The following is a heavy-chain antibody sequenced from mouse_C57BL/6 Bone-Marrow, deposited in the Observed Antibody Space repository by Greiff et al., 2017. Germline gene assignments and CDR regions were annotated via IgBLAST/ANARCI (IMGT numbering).Heavy chain of an antibody. V-gene: IGHV7-3*01. D-gene: IGHD1-1*01. Sequence: EVQLVESGGGLVQPGGSLSLSCAASGFTFTDYYMSWVRQPPGKALEWLGFIRNKANGYTTEYSASVKGRFTISRDNSQSILYLQMNALRAEDSATYYCASSYYGSSPDVWGTGTTGTVSS. CDR1: GFTFTDYY. CDR3: ASSYYGSSPDV. CDR2: IRNKANGYTT. J-gene: IGHJ1*03.